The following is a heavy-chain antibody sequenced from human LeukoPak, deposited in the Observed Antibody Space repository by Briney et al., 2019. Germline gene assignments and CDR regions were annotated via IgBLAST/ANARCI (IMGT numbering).Heavy chain of an antibody. CDR2: INPNSGGT. V-gene: IGHV1-2*02. CDR1: GYTFTGYY. Sequence: GASVKVSCKASGYTFTGYYMHWVRQAPGKGLDGMGWINPNSGGTNYAQKFQGRVTMTRDTSISTAYMELSRLRSDDTAVYYCARVYSNYAGVYPFDYWGQGTLVTVSS. CDR3: ARVYSNYAGVYPFDY. D-gene: IGHD4-11*01. J-gene: IGHJ4*02.